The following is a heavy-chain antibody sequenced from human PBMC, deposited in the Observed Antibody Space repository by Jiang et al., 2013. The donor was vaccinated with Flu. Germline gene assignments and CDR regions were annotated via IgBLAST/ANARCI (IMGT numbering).Heavy chain of an antibody. CDR3: ARDFENFGLTVTTGRTLGEGGAFDI. CDR1: GGSFSGYY. J-gene: IGHJ3*02. CDR2: INHSGST. V-gene: IGHV4-34*01. Sequence: LLKPSETLSLTCAVYGGSFSGYYWSWIRQPPGKGLEWIGEINHSGSTNYNPSLKSRVTISVDTSKNQFSLKLSSVTAADTAVYYCARDFENFGLTVTTGRTLGEGGAFDIWGQGTMVTVSS. D-gene: IGHD4-17*01.